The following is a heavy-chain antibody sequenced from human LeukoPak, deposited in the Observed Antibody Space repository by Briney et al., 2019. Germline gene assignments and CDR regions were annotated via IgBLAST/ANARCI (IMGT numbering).Heavy chain of an antibody. J-gene: IGHJ4*02. V-gene: IGHV4-59*08. D-gene: IGHD1-1*01. CDR1: APSLSTIY. CDR2: IYYTGST. CDR3: ASDKKETCAYRPYDY. Sequence: PSETLSLTCPLSAPSLSTIYWGWVRQPPGKGLEWIGFIYYTGSTDYNPSLKSRVTMSVDTSNTQFSLKLSSVTAADTAVYYCASDKKETCAYRPYDYWGQGTLVTVSS.